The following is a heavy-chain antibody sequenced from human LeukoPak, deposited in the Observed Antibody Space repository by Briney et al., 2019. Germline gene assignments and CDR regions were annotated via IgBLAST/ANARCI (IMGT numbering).Heavy chain of an antibody. CDR3: ASGPGSYSSFDY. CDR1: GFIFSNYA. J-gene: IGHJ4*02. Sequence: GGSLRLSCAASGFIFSNYAMTWVRQAPGKGLEWVSAISANGASTDSADSVKGRFTMSRDNSMNTLYLQMNSLRAEDTAVYYCASGPGSYSSFDYWGQGTLVTVSS. D-gene: IGHD3-10*01. V-gene: IGHV3-23*01. CDR2: ISANGAST.